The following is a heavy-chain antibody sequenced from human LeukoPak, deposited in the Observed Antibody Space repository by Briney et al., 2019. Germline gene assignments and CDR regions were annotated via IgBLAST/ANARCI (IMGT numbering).Heavy chain of an antibody. CDR1: GGSISSGSYY. D-gene: IGHD5-18*01. J-gene: IGHJ6*03. Sequence: SQTLSLTCTVSGGSISSGSYYWSWIRQPAGKGLEWIGRIYTSGSTNYNPSLKSRVTISVDTSKNQFSLKLTSVTAADTAVYYCARTTEGGYTYGYFYYYYMDVWGKGTTVTISS. CDR3: ARTTEGGYTYGYFYYYYMDV. V-gene: IGHV4-61*02. CDR2: IYTSGST.